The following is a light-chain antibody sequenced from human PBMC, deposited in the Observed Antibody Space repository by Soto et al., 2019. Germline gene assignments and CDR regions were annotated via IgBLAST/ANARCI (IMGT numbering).Light chain of an antibody. Sequence: EIVLTQTPLSLPVTPGEPAPISCRSSQSLLDTDDGSTYLDWYLQKPGQSPQLLIYALSSRASGVPGRFSASGSGTEFTLRISRVETEDVGVYYCMQHTDFPITFGQGTRLEIK. J-gene: IGKJ5*01. V-gene: IGKV2-40*01. CDR3: MQHTDFPIT. CDR2: ALS. CDR1: QSLLDTDDGSTY.